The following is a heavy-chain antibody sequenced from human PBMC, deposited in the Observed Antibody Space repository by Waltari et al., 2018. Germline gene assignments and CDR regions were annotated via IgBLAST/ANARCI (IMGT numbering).Heavy chain of an antibody. CDR1: GYTFSNYD. J-gene: IGHJ4*02. Sequence: QVQLVQSGAEVKNPGASVKLSCKTSGYTFSNYDVSWVRQAPGRGLEWMGRINPNSGGTNYAQKFQGRVTMTRDTSISTAYMELSRLRSDDTAVYYCARESEDHWGQGTLVTVSS. CDR2: INPNSGGT. V-gene: IGHV1-2*06. CDR3: ARESEDH.